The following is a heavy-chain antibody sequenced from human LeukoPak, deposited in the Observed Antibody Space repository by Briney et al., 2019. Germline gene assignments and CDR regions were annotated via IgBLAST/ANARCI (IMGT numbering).Heavy chain of an antibody. Sequence: GASVKVSCKASGGTFTSYAISWVRQAPAQGLEWMGGIIPIFGTANYAQKFQGRVTITADESTSTAYMELSSLRSEDTAVYHCAREKGGSHVAFDIWGQGTMVTVSS. CDR2: IIPIFGTA. V-gene: IGHV1-69*01. J-gene: IGHJ3*02. CDR1: GGTFTSYA. D-gene: IGHD2-15*01. CDR3: AREKGGSHVAFDI.